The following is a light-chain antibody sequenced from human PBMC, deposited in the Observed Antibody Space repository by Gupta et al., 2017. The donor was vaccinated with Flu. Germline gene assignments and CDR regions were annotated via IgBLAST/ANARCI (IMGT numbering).Light chain of an antibody. CDR2: AAS. CDR1: QSISSY. CDR3: QQSYSTPRT. V-gene: IGKV1-39*01. J-gene: IGKJ1*01. Sequence: DLQMTQSPSSLSASVGDRVTITCRASQSISSYLSWHQQKPGKAPKLLIYAASSLQSGVPSRFSGSGSGTDFTLTISSLQPEDFATYYCQQSYSTPRTFGQGTKVEIK.